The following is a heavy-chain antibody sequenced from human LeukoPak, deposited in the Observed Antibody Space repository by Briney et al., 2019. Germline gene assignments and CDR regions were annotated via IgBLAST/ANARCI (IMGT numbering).Heavy chain of an antibody. CDR3: ASQPPRITIFGVVIHPQPGDYYMDV. J-gene: IGHJ6*03. CDR1: GFTFSSYG. D-gene: IGHD3-3*01. CDR2: IRYDGSNK. Sequence: PGGSLRLSCAASGFTFSSYGMHWVRQAPGKGLEWVAFIRYDGSNKYYADSVKGRFTISRDNSENTLYLQMNSLRAEDTAVYYCASQPPRITIFGVVIHPQPGDYYMDVWGKGTTVTVSS. V-gene: IGHV3-30*02.